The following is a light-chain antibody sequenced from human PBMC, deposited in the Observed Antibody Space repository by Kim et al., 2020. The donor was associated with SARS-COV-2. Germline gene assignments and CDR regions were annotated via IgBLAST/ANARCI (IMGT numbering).Light chain of an antibody. J-gene: IGLJ2*01. CDR1: SMGSKS. CDR3: QLWDSSSDHVV. V-gene: IGLV3-21*04. CDR2: YDS. Sequence: ARGQTDRITSGGDSMGSKSVHWNQRKPGQAPVLVIYYDSDRPSGIPERFFGSSSRNTATLTISRVEAGDEADYYCQLWDSSSDHVVFGRGTQLTVL.